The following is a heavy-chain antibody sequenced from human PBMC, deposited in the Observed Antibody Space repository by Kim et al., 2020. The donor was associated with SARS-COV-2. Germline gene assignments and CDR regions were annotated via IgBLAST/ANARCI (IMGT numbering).Heavy chain of an antibody. CDR2: INAGNGNT. V-gene: IGHV1-3*01. CDR1: GYTFTSYA. CDR3: ARTRLGPWELLRSQNGVRNAFDI. J-gene: IGHJ3*02. D-gene: IGHD1-26*01. Sequence: ASVKVSCKASGYTFTSYAMHWVRQAPGQRLEWMGWINAGNGNTKYSQKFQGRVTITRDTSASTAYMELSSLRSEDTAVYYCARTRLGPWELLRSQNGVRNAFDIWGQGTMVTVSS.